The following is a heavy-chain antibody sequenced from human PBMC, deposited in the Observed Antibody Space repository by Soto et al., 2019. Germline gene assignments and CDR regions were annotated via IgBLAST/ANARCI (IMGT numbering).Heavy chain of an antibody. CDR3: ATGVIWIGSFTVDS. Sequence: SVKVSCKASGGSFGNSAINWVRQTPGQGLEWLGGFIPVYRTLNYAQKFQGRVTITADESTGTAYMTLSSLASDDTAVYYCATGVIWIGSFTVDSWGQGTRVTVSS. J-gene: IGHJ4*02. CDR1: GGSFGNSA. CDR2: FIPVYRTL. D-gene: IGHD3-3*01. V-gene: IGHV1-69*13.